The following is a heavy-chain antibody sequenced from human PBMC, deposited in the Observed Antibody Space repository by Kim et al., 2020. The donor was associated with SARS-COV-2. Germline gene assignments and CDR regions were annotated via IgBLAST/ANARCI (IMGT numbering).Heavy chain of an antibody. J-gene: IGHJ4*02. Sequence: SETLSLTCTVSGYSISSGYYWGWIRQHPGKGLEWIGSIYHSGSTYYNPSLKSRVTISVDTSKNQFSLKLSSVTAADTAVYYCARGAYSYVSNFDYWGQGTLVTVSS. D-gene: IGHD5-18*01. CDR3: ARGAYSYVSNFDY. CDR2: IYHSGST. V-gene: IGHV4-38-2*02. CDR1: GYSISSGYY.